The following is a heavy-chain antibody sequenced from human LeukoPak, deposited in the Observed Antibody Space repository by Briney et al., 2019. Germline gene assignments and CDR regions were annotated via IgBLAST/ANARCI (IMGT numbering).Heavy chain of an antibody. V-gene: IGHV4-39*07. CDR1: GVSISSGSNY. CDR2: IYSSGGT. CDR3: ARSDGYGLVGI. J-gene: IGHJ3*02. D-gene: IGHD3-10*01. Sequence: SETLSLTCSVSGVSISSGSNYWGWIRQPPGKTLEWIGSIYSSGGTYYNPSLKSRAIILIVTAKNHVSLNLSSVTAADTAVYYCARSDGYGLVGIWGQGTMVTVSS.